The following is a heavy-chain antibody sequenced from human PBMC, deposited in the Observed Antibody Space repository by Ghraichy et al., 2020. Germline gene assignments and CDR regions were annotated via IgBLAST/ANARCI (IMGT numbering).Heavy chain of an antibody. D-gene: IGHD6-13*01. CDR1: GFRFSNCG. CDR2: ISDSGGSA. CDR3: AKVQGYRVSNSWDVFDV. V-gene: IGHV3-23*01. Sequence: GESLNISCAASGFRFSNCGMSWVRQAPGKGLEWISIISDSGGSAHNADSVKGRFTISRDNSKNTLYLQMNSLRAEDTAVYYCAKVQGYRVSNSWDVFDVWGQGTMVTVSS. J-gene: IGHJ3*01.